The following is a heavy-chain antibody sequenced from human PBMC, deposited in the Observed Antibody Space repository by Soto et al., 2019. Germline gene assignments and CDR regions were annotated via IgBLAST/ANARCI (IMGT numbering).Heavy chain of an antibody. J-gene: IGHJ6*02. V-gene: IGHV3-30-3*01. CDR3: AGAPYYDILTGYHRGYYYYGMDV. Sequence: GSLRLSCAASGFTFSSYAMHWVRQAPGKGLEWVAVISYDGSNKYYADSVKGRFTISRDNSKNTLYLQMNSLRAEDTAVYYCAGAPYYDILTGYHRGYYYYGMDVWGQGTTVTVSS. D-gene: IGHD3-9*01. CDR1: GFTFSSYA. CDR2: ISYDGSNK.